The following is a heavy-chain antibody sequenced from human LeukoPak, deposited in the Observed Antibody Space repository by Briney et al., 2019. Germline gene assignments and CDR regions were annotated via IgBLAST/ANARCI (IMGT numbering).Heavy chain of an antibody. Sequence: PSETLSLTCAVYGGSFSGCYWSWIRQPPGKGLEWIGEINHSGSINYNPSLKSRVTISVDTSKNQFSLKLSSVTAADTAVYYCARGRVSDYWGQGTLVTVSS. V-gene: IGHV4-34*01. J-gene: IGHJ4*02. CDR2: INHSGSI. D-gene: IGHD4-11*01. CDR1: GGSFSGCY. CDR3: ARGRVSDY.